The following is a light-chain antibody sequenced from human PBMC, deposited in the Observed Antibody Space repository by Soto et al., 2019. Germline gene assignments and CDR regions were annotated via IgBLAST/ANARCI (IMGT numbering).Light chain of an antibody. CDR2: DAS. CDR3: PQYNSYTWT. J-gene: IGKJ1*01. Sequence: IQLSQSPSSLSASVGDRVNITFRVSQGIRSYLNWYRQTXGKAPKXXIYDASSLESGVPSRFICSGSGAACTRTITSLQPDDVTTDCCPQYNSYTWTFGQGTKVDIK. V-gene: IGKV1-13*02. CDR1: QGIRSY.